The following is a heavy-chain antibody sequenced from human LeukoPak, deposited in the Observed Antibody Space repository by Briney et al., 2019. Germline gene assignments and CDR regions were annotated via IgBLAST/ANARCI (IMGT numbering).Heavy chain of an antibody. CDR1: GYTFTSYG. Sequence: ASVKVSCKASGYTFTSYGISWVRQAPGQGLEWLGWISTYDDNIKYAQSLQGRLTLTIDTSTSPAYMELSSLISDDTAVYYCARETYSNILTGTDYWGPGTLVTASS. D-gene: IGHD3-9*01. CDR2: ISTYDDNI. J-gene: IGHJ4*02. V-gene: IGHV1-18*01. CDR3: ARETYSNILTGTDY.